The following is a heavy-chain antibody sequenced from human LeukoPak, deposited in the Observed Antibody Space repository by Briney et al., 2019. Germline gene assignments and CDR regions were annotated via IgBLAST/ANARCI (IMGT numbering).Heavy chain of an antibody. CDR1: GFSFSSYE. J-gene: IGHJ4*02. CDR3: ARMEYYGSGGLFDY. D-gene: IGHD3-10*01. V-gene: IGHV3-48*03. Sequence: GGSLRLSCAASGFSFSSYEMNWVRQAPGKGLDWVSYISSSGRTTYYADSVKGRFTISRDNAKNSLYLQMNDLRAEDTAVYYCARMEYYGSGGLFDYWGQGTLVTVSS. CDR2: ISSSGRTT.